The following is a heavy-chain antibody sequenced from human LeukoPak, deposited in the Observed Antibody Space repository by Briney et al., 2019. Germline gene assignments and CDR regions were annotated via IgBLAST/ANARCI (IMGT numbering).Heavy chain of an antibody. CDR3: ACTYCGADCSEAERFFDY. D-gene: IGHD2-21*02. V-gene: IGHV4-59*08. CDR1: GGSISSYY. Sequence: PSETLSLTCTVSGGSISSYYWSWIRHPPGKGLEWIGYIYYSGSTNYNPSLKSRVTISVDTSKNQFSLKLSSVTAADTAVYYCACTYCGADCSEAERFFDYWGQGTLVTVSS. J-gene: IGHJ4*02. CDR2: IYYSGST.